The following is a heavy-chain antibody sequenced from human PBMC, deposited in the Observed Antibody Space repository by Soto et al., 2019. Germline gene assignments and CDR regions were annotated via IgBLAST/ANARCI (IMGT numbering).Heavy chain of an antibody. D-gene: IGHD5-12*01. CDR3: ARDLGGGGEATIFDY. CDR2: ISYDGSNK. CDR1: GFTFSSYA. V-gene: IGHV3-30-3*01. J-gene: IGHJ4*02. Sequence: GGSLRLSCAASGFTFSSYAMHWVRQAPGKGLEWVAVISYDGSNKYYADSVKGRFTISRDNSKNTLYLQMNSLRAEDTAVYYCARDLGGGGEATIFDYWGQGTLVTVSS.